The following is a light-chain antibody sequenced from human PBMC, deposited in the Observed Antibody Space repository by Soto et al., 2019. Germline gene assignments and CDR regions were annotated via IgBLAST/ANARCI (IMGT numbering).Light chain of an antibody. V-gene: IGKV3-11*01. J-gene: IGKJ1*01. CDR1: QSVGIK. CDR3: HHRDGWPAT. CDR2: DIV. Sequence: TVLTQSPATLSLSPGERATLSCRASQSVGIKLAWYQQKPGQSPRLLIYDIVNRATGIPARFSGSGAGTDFTLPITSLEPEDFAGYYCHHRDGWPATFGQGTKVEI.